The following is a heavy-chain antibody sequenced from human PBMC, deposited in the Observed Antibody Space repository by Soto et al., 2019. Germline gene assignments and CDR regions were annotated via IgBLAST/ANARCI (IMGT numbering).Heavy chain of an antibody. CDR1: DGSFRGYC. D-gene: IGHD3-10*01. CDR3: ARRSYCNGSGSYYKGS. V-gene: IGHV4-34*01. J-gene: IGHJ5*02. CDR2: INHSGST. Sequence: LQTLPLPCAVYDGSFRGYCWSRIRQHPEKGLEWIGEINHSGSTNYTPSLKSRVTISVDTSKNQFSLKLSSVTAADTAVYYCARRSYCNGSGSYYKGSWGQGTLVTVSS.